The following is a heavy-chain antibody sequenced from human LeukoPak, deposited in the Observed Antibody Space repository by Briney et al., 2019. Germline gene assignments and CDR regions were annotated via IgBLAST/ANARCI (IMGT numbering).Heavy chain of an antibody. CDR3: ARGKHLYYFDY. Sequence: SETLSLTXAVYGGSFSGYYWSWIRQPPGKGLEWIGEINHSGSTNYNPSLKSRVTISVDTSKDQFSLKLSSVTAADTAVYYCARGKHLYYFDYWGQGTLVTVSS. CDR1: GGSFSGYY. V-gene: IGHV4-34*01. CDR2: INHSGST. D-gene: IGHD3-16*01. J-gene: IGHJ4*02.